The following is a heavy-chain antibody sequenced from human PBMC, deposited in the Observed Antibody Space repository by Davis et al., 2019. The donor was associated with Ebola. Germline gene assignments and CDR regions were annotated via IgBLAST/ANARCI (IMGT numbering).Heavy chain of an antibody. Sequence: ASVKVSCKVSGYNLIELSMHWVRQAPGKGLEWMGSFDPKDDETIYTQKFQGRVTMSADTSTDAVYMELSSLRSEDTAVYYCATSWISSYAMDVWGQGTTVTISS. V-gene: IGHV1-24*01. CDR3: ATSWISSYAMDV. D-gene: IGHD2-2*03. J-gene: IGHJ6*02. CDR2: FDPKDDET. CDR1: GYNLIELS.